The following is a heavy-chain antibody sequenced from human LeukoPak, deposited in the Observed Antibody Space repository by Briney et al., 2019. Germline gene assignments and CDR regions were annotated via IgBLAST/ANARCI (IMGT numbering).Heavy chain of an antibody. V-gene: IGHV4-34*01. CDR2: INHSGST. D-gene: IGHD3-10*01. Sequence: NTSETLSLTCTVYGGSFSGYYWSWIRQPPGKGLEWIGEINHSGSTNYNPSLKSRVTISVDTSKNQFSLKLSSVTAADTAVYYCARRRGSKLLWFGEGSVYYFDYWGQGTLVTVSS. CDR3: ARRRGSKLLWFGEGSVYYFDY. CDR1: GGSFSGYY. J-gene: IGHJ4*02.